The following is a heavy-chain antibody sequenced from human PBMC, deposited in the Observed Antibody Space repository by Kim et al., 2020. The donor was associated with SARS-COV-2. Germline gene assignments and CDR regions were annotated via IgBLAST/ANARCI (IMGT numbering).Heavy chain of an antibody. V-gene: IGHV4-34*01. CDR1: YGSFSGYH. CDR3: ARRLASFDW. CDR2: VDYSGRA. Sequence: SETLSLTCAVYYGSFSGYHWSWIRLSPGKGLEWVGEVDYSGRADHNPSLKNRVTISADPSKNQFSLKLTSVAAADSGVYYCARRLASFDWWGQGTPVTVSS. J-gene: IGHJ4*02.